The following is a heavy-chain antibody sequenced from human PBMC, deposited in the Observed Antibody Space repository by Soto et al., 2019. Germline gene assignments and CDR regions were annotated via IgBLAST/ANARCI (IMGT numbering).Heavy chain of an antibody. D-gene: IGHD2-21*02. V-gene: IGHV4-30-2*01. CDR2: IYHSGTS. J-gene: IGHJ5*02. CDR1: GASISSGGYS. CDR3: ARGGNSDWFDP. Sequence: LSLTCAVSGASISSGGYSWSWIRQPPGKGLEWIGYIYHSGTSYYNPSLNSRLTITVDRSKNQFSLKLSAVTAADTAVYYCARGGNSDWFDPWGQGTLVTVS.